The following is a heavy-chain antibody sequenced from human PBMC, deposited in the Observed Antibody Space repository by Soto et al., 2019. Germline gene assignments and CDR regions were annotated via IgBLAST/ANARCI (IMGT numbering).Heavy chain of an antibody. CDR1: GGTFSSYT. Sequence: SVKVSCKASGGTFSSYTISWVRQAPGQGLEWMGWIIPNLGITNYAQKLQGRVTMTADTSTSTAYMELSSLRSDDTAVYYCARVSGYSYGSEDYWGQGTLVTAPQ. CDR2: IIPNLGIT. CDR3: ARVSGYSYGSEDY. V-gene: IGHV1-69*10. J-gene: IGHJ4*02. D-gene: IGHD5-18*01.